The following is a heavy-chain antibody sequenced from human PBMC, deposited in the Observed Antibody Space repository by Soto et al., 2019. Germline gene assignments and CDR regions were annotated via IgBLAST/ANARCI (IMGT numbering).Heavy chain of an antibody. D-gene: IGHD2-15*01. CDR1: GGSISSYY. CDR3: ARRYGGSIDY. V-gene: IGHV4-59*08. Sequence: PSETLSLTCTVSGGSISSYYWSWIRQPPGKGLEWIEYIYYSGSTNYNPSLKSRVTISVDTSKNQFSLKLSSVTAADTAVYYCARRYGGSIDYWGQGTLVTVSS. CDR2: IYYSGST. J-gene: IGHJ4*02.